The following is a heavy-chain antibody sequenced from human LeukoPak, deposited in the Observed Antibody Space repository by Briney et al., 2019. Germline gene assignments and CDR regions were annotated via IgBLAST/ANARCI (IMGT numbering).Heavy chain of an antibody. CDR2: IYYSGST. D-gene: IGHD6-13*01. J-gene: IGHJ4*02. CDR3: ARGPYSSTRSFDY. V-gene: IGHV4-59*01. Sequence: PSETLSLTCTVSGGSISSYYWSWIRQPPGKGLEWIGYIYYSGSTNYNPSLKSRVTISVDTSKNQFSLGVSSVTAADTAVYYCARGPYSSTRSFDYWGQGTRVTVSS. CDR1: GGSISSYY.